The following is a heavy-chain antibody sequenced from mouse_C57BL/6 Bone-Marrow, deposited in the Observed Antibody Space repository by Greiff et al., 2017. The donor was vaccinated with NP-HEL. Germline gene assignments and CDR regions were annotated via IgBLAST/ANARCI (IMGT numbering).Heavy chain of an antibody. CDR1: GFNIKDYY. CDR2: IDPEDGET. Sequence: VQLQQSGAELVKPGASVKLSCTASGFNIKDYYMHWVKQRTEQGLEWIGRIDPEDGETKYAPKFQGKATITADPSSNTAYLQLSSRTSEDTAVYYCGYSSGYHYYAMDYWGQGTSVTVSS. J-gene: IGHJ4*01. CDR3: GYSSGYHYYAMDY. D-gene: IGHD3-2*02. V-gene: IGHV14-2*01.